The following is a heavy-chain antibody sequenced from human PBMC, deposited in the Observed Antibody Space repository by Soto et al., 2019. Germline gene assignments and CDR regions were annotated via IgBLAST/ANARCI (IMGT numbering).Heavy chain of an antibody. Sequence: QVQLVQSGAEVKKPGASVKVSCKSSGYTFTSYAMHWVRQAPGQRLEWMGWINAGNGNTIYSQKFQGRVTITRDTSASKAYMELSSLGSEDPAVYYCAGDVGATGDWGQGTLVTVSS. D-gene: IGHD1-26*01. CDR1: GYTFTSYA. CDR2: INAGNGNT. J-gene: IGHJ4*02. CDR3: AGDVGATGD. V-gene: IGHV1-3*01.